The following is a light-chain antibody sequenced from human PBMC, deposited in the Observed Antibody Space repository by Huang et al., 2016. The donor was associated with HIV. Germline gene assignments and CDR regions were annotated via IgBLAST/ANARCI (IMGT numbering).Light chain of an antibody. CDR1: QSVSSN. V-gene: IGKV3-15*01. CDR3: QQYNNWPPMYT. J-gene: IGKJ2*01. Sequence: EIVMTQPPATLSVSPGERATLSCRASQSVSSNLAWYQQKPGQAPRLLIYGASTRSTGIPARFSGSGCGTGFTLTISSLQAEDFAVYYCQQYNNWPPMYTFGQGTKLEIK. CDR2: GAS.